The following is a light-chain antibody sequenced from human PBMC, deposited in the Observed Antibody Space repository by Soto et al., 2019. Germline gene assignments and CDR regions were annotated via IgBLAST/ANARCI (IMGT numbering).Light chain of an antibody. J-gene: IGKJ3*01. CDR2: DAS. Sequence: EIVLTQSPGTLSLSPGERATLSCRASQSVSNTYLAWYQQKPGQAPRLLMYDASSRATGIPDRFSGSGSGTDFTLTISRLEPEDFAVYYCQQYGRSPGLFTFGPGTKVDIK. CDR3: QQYGRSPGLFT. CDR1: QSVSNTY. V-gene: IGKV3-20*01.